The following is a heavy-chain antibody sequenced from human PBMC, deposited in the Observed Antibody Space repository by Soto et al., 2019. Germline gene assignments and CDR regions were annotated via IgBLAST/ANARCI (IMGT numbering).Heavy chain of an antibody. J-gene: IGHJ4*02. CDR1: GFTFSSYA. CDR3: AREEYCSGGSCYPIDY. V-gene: IGHV3-30-3*01. D-gene: IGHD2-15*01. Sequence: QVQLVESGGGVVQPGRSLRLSCAASGFTFSSYAMHWVRQAPGKGLEWVALISYDGTYKYYADSVKGRFTISRDNSKNTLYLQMNSLRVDDTSVYYCAREEYCSGGSCYPIDYWGQGTLVTVSS. CDR2: ISYDGTYK.